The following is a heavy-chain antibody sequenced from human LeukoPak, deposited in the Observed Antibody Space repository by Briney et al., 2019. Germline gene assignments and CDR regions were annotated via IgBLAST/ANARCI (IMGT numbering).Heavy chain of an antibody. J-gene: IGHJ3*02. V-gene: IGHV3-21*01. CDR2: ISSSSSYI. CDR3: ARDLLIQSYYYDSSGYYYVVGNLYDAFDI. CDR1: GFTFSSHG. Sequence: PGGSLRLSCAASGFTFSSHGMNWVRQAPGKGLEWVSSISSSSSYIYYADSVKGRFTISRDNAKNSLYLQMNSLRAEDTAVYYCARDLLIQSYYYDSSGYYYVVGNLYDAFDIWGQGTMVTVSS. D-gene: IGHD3-22*01.